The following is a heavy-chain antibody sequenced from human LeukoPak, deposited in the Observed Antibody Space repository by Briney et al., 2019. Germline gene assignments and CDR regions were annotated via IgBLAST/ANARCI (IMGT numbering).Heavy chain of an antibody. CDR3: ARDYVRAYYMDV. CDR1: GFTFSSYS. D-gene: IGHD3-10*02. V-gene: IGHV3-21*01. J-gene: IGHJ6*03. Sequence: GGSLRLSCAASGFTFSSYSMNWVRQAPGKGLEWVSSISSSSSYIYYADSVKGRFTISRDNAKNSLYLQMNSLRAEDTAVYYCARDYVRAYYMDVWGKGTTVTVSS. CDR2: ISSSSSYI.